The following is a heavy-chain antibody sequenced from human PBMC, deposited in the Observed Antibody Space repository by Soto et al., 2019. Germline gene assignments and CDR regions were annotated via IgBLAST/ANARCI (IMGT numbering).Heavy chain of an antibody. CDR2: IYWDDDK. J-gene: IGHJ4*02. CDR3: AHSYSNYIPFDY. V-gene: IGHV2-5*02. D-gene: IGHD4-4*01. CDR1: GFSLSTSGVG. Sequence: QITLKESGPTLVKPTQTLTLTCTFSGFSLSTSGVGVGWIRQPPGKALEWLALIYWDDDKRYSPSLKSRLTIXKXXSKIQVVLTMTNMAPVDTATYYCAHSYSNYIPFDYWGQGTLVTVSS.